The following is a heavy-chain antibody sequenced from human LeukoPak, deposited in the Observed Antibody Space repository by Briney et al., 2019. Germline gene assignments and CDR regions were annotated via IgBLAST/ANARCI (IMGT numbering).Heavy chain of an antibody. J-gene: IGHJ6*04. V-gene: IGHV3-48*03. CDR3: AELGITMIGGV. D-gene: IGHD3-10*02. Sequence: GGSLRLSCAASGFTFTNYAMNWVRQAPGKGLEWVSYISSSGSTIYYADSVKGRFTISRDNAKNSLYLQMNSLRAEDTTVYYCAELGITMIGGVWGKGTTVTISS. CDR2: ISSSGSTI. CDR1: GFTFTNYA.